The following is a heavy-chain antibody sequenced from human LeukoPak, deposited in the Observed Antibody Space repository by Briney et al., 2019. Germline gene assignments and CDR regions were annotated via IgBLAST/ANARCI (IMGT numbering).Heavy chain of an antibody. J-gene: IGHJ4*02. V-gene: IGHV1-69*13. D-gene: IGHD3-22*01. Sequence: SVKVSCKASGGTSSSYAISWVRQAPGQGLEWMGGIIPIFGTANYAQKFQGRVTITADESTSTAYMELSSLRSEDTAVYYCAREGDYYDSSGYTYFDYWGQGTLVTVSS. CDR3: AREGDYYDSSGYTYFDY. CDR2: IIPIFGTA. CDR1: GGTSSSYA.